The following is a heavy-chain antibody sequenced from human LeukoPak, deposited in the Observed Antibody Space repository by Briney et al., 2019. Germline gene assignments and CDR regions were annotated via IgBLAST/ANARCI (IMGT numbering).Heavy chain of an antibody. J-gene: IGHJ3*02. CDR3: AREADGFDI. CDR1: GFTFSRYT. CDR2: LAYDETFR. V-gene: IGHV3-30*01. Sequence: GGSLRLSCSASGFTFSRYTMHWVRQAPGKGLEWVSLLAYDETFRYYADSVKGRFTISRDTAKTTLDLQMNSLTTEDTALYYCAREADGFDIWGQGTMVTVSS.